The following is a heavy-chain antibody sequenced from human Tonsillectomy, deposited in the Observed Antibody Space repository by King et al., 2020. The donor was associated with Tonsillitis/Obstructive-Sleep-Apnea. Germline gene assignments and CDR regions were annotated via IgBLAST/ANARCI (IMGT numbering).Heavy chain of an antibody. J-gene: IGHJ4*02. V-gene: IGHV3-21*01. D-gene: IGHD4-23*01. CDR3: ARGGAAVVSGVDY. CDR1: GFTFRSYS. CDR2: ISSSSSYI. Sequence: VQLVESGGGLVKPGGSLRLSCAASGFTFRSYSMNWVCHAPGRGLGWVSSISSSSSYIYYADSVKGRFTISRDNAKNSLYLQMDSLRAEDTAVYYCARGGAAVVSGVDYWGQGALVTVSS.